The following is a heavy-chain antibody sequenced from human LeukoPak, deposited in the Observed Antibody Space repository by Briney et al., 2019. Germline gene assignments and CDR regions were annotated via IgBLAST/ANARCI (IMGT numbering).Heavy chain of an antibody. Sequence: GGSLRLSCAASGFTFSSYAMSWVRQAPGKGLEWVVAFSGSGGSTSYADSVTGRFTISRDNSKNTLYLQTNTMRAEDTAVYSCATDKGTYSRSSYYYMDVWGKGTTVTVSS. CDR2: FSGSGGST. CDR1: GFTFSSYA. V-gene: IGHV3-23*01. CDR3: ATDKGTYSRSSYYYMDV. J-gene: IGHJ6*03. D-gene: IGHD6-6*01.